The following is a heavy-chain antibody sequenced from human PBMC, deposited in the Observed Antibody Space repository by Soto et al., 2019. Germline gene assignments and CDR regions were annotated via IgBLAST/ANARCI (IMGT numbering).Heavy chain of an antibody. CDR2: VTYDSSEK. J-gene: IGHJ4*02. D-gene: IGHD3-9*01. Sequence: GGSLRLSCTASGFSFFNYGFAWIRQAPGKGLEWVAVVTYDSSEKYYADSVKGRFTISRDNSKNTVYLQMDSLQHNDSALYYCGKAGGSELRYFDWPEVGVWGQGTLVTVSS. V-gene: IGHV3-30*18. CDR1: GFSFFNYG. CDR3: GKAGGSELRYFDWPEVGV.